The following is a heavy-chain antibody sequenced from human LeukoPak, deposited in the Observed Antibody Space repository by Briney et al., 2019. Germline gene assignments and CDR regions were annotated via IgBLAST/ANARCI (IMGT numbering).Heavy chain of an antibody. CDR3: ASHLEWLFGAFDI. V-gene: IGHV3-11*04. Sequence: PGGSLRLSCAASGFTFSDYYMSWIRQAPGKGLEWVSYISSSGSTIYYADSVKGRFTISRDNAKNSLYLQMNSLRAEDTAVYYCASHLEWLFGAFDIWGQGTMVTVSS. CDR1: GFTFSDYY. J-gene: IGHJ3*02. D-gene: IGHD3-3*01. CDR2: ISSSGSTI.